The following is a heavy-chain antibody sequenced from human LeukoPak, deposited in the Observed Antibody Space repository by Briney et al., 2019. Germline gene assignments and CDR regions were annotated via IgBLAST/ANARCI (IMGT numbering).Heavy chain of an antibody. CDR2: IYTSGST. CDR3: ARDAYYYGSGSYRYYYYYYMDV. D-gene: IGHD3-10*01. V-gene: IGHV4-4*07. CDR1: GGSISSYY. J-gene: IGHJ6*03. Sequence: SETLSLTCTVSGGSISSYYWSWIRQPAGKGLEWIGRIYTSGSTNYNPSLKSRVTISVDTSKNQFSLKLSSVTAADTAVYYCARDAYYYGSGSYRYYYYYYMDVWGKGTTVTISS.